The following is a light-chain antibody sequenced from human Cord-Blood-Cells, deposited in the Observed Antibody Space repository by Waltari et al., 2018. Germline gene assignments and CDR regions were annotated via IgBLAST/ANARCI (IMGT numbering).Light chain of an antibody. CDR3: QQYNNWPPYT. CDR2: GAS. Sequence: IVMTQSPATLSVSPGERATLSCGASQSVSSNLAWYQQKPGQAPRLLIYGASTRATGIPARFSGSGSGTEFTRTISSLQSEDFAVYYCQQYNNWPPYTFGQGTKLEIK. CDR1: QSVSSN. V-gene: IGKV3-15*01. J-gene: IGKJ2*01.